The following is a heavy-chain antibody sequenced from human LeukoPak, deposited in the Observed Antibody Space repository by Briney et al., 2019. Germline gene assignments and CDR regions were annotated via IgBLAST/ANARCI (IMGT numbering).Heavy chain of an antibody. V-gene: IGHV3-48*03. J-gene: IGHJ4*02. CDR2: ISSSGSTI. CDR3: AKEHGNSAFCFDY. CDR1: GFTFSSYE. D-gene: IGHD4-23*01. Sequence: PGGSLRLSCAASGFTFSSYEMNWVRQAPGKGLEGVPYISSSGSTIYYADSVKGRFTISRDNSKNTLYLPMNSLRAEDTAVYYCAKEHGNSAFCFDYWGQGTLVTVSS.